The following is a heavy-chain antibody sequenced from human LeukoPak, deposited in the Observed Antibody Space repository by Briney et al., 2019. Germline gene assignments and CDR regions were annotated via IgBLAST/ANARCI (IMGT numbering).Heavy chain of an antibody. Sequence: ASVKVSCKASGGTFSSYAISWVRQAPGQGLEWMGGIIPIFGTANYAQKFQGRVTITTDESTSTAYIELSSLRSEDTAVYYCARDLYDFWSGYPPGEYTLLRFDPWGQGTLVTVSS. CDR2: IIPIFGTA. J-gene: IGHJ5*02. CDR1: GGTFSSYA. D-gene: IGHD3-3*01. V-gene: IGHV1-69*05. CDR3: ARDLYDFWSGYPPGEYTLLRFDP.